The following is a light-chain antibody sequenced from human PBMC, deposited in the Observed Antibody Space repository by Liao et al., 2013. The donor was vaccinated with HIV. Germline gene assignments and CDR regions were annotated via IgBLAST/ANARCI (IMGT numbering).Light chain of an antibody. Sequence: ELTQPPSVSVAPGETATITCGGNNIGGKSVHWYQQRPGQAPVLVIYYDKDRPSGIPERFSGSNSGNTATLTISRVEAGDEADYYCQVWNSSSYHRGVFGGGTKLTVL. CDR2: YDK. CDR1: NIGGKS. V-gene: IGLV3-21*04. CDR3: QVWNSSSYHRGV. J-gene: IGLJ3*02.